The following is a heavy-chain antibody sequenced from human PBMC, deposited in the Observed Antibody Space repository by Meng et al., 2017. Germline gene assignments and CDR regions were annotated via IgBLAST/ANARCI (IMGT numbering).Heavy chain of an antibody. CDR1: VYTFTSYA. D-gene: IGHD2-15*01. CDR2: INTNTGNP. CDR3: ARLVAGTFGQLFDP. Sequence: VALVLSVSELKHPGRSVKVPCNASVYTFTSYAMNWVRQAPGQGLEWMGWINTNTGNPTYAQGFTGRFVFSLDTSVSTAYLQISSLKAEDTAVYYCARLVAGTFGQLFDPWGQGTLVTVAS. V-gene: IGHV7-4-1*02. J-gene: IGHJ5*02.